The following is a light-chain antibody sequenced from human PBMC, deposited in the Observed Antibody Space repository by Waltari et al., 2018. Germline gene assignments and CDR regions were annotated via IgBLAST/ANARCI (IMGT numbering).Light chain of an antibody. J-gene: IGLJ2*01. Sequence: HSALTQPASVSGSPGQSISISCAGTTSDIGAYDLVSWYQNYPGKAPKLIIYEVKNRPSAISPRFSASKPRDTASLTISGLQAEDEAEYYCASYVNSFALVFGGGTKVSVL. CDR2: EVK. V-gene: IGLV2-14*01. CDR1: TSDIGAYDL. CDR3: ASYVNSFALV.